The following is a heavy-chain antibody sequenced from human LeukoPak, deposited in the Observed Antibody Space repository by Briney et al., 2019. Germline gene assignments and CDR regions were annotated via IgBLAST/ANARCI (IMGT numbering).Heavy chain of an antibody. CDR3: ARRGSSWYFDY. D-gene: IGHD6-13*01. V-gene: IGHV3-30-3*01. Sequence: GRSLRLSCAASGFTFSSYAMHWARQAPGKGLEWVAVISYDGSNKYYADSVKGRFTISRDNAKNSLYLQMNSLRAEDTALYYCARRGSSWYFDYWGQGTLVTVSS. CDR1: GFTFSSYA. J-gene: IGHJ4*02. CDR2: ISYDGSNK.